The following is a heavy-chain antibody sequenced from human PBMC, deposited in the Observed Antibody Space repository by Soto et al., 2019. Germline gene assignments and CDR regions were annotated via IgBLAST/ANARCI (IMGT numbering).Heavy chain of an antibody. CDR1: GYTFTSYG. CDR3: ARVGYCSSTSCYGSYYYYYMDV. J-gene: IGHJ6*03. CDR2: ISAYNGNT. Sequence: GASVKVSCKASGYTFTSYGISWVRQAPGQGLEWMGWISAYNGNTNYAQKLQGRVTMTTDTSTSTAYMELRSLRSDDTAVYYCARVGYCSSTSCYGSYYYYYMDVWGKGTTVTVSS. V-gene: IGHV1-18*01. D-gene: IGHD2-2*01.